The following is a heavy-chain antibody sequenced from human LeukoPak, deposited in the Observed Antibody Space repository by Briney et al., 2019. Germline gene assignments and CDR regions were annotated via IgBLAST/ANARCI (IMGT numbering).Heavy chain of an antibody. CDR2: INSDGSST. CDR3: ARDETYYYDSSGYDH. Sequence: GGALRLSCAASGFTFSSYWMHWVRQAPGKGGGWVSRINSDGSSTSYADSVKGRFTISRDNAKNTLYLQMNSLRAGDTAVYYCARDETYYYDSSGYDHWGQGTLVTVSS. J-gene: IGHJ4*02. V-gene: IGHV3-74*01. CDR1: GFTFSSYW. D-gene: IGHD3-22*01.